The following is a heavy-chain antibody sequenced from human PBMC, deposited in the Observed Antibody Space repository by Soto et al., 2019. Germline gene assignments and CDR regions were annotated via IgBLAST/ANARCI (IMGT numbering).Heavy chain of an antibody. CDR1: GGSISSGGYY. J-gene: IGHJ4*02. CDR2: IYYSGST. D-gene: IGHD3-22*01. CDR3: AITSYDSSGYYYLDY. Sequence: QVQLQESGPGLVKPSQTLSLTCTVSGGSISSGGYYWSWIRQHPGKGLEWIGYIYYSGSTYYNPSLNTRVTISVDTSKNQSSLKLSSVTAANTAVYYCAITSYDSSGYYYLDYWGQGTLVTVSS. V-gene: IGHV4-31*03.